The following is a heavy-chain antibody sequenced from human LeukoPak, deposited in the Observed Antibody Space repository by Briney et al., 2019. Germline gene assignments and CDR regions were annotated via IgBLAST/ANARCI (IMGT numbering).Heavy chain of an antibody. CDR2: IYNSGST. J-gene: IGHJ4*02. D-gene: IGHD3-10*01. CDR1: GGSISSGNYY. V-gene: IGHV4-30-4*01. CDR3: ARVYLPYSSYYGSGSLNFDY. Sequence: SETLSLTCTVSGGSISSGNYYWSWIRQPPGKGLEWIGYIYNSGSTYYNPSLKSRVTISVDTSKNQFSLSLTSVTAADTAVYYCARVYLPYSSYYGSGSLNFDYWGQGTLVTVSS.